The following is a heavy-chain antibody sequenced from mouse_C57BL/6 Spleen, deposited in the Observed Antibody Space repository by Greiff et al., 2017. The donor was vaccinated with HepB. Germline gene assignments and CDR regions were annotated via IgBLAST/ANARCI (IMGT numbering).Heavy chain of an antibody. CDR3: ARDGGLHAWFAY. CDR2: INPSSGYT. J-gene: IGHJ3*01. Sequence: QVQLKESGAELARPGASVKMSCKASGYTFTSYTMHWVKQRPGQGLEWIGYINPSSGYTKYNQKFKDKATLTADKSSSTAYMQLSSLTSEDSAVYYCARDGGLHAWFAYWGQGTLVTVSA. V-gene: IGHV1-4*01. D-gene: IGHD2-4*01. CDR1: GYTFTSYT.